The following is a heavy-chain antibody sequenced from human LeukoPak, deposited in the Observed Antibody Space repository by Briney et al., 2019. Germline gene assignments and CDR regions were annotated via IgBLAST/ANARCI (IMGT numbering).Heavy chain of an antibody. Sequence: GSLRLSCKGSVYSFTSYWIGWVRQMPGKGLEWMGIIYPGDSDTRYSPSFQGQVTISADKSISTAYLQWSSLKASDTAMYYCAREYSSSSLHSDYWGQGTLVTVSS. CDR1: VYSFTSYW. CDR2: IYPGDSDT. D-gene: IGHD6-6*01. V-gene: IGHV5-51*01. J-gene: IGHJ4*02. CDR3: AREYSSSSLHSDY.